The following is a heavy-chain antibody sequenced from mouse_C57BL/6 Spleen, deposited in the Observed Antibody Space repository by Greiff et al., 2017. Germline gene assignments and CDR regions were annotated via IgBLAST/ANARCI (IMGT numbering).Heavy chain of an antibody. D-gene: IGHD2-3*01. CDR1: GYTFTDYE. V-gene: IGHV1-15*01. J-gene: IGHJ3*01. CDR2: IDPETGGT. CDR3: NDGYYVAY. Sequence: QVTLKESGAELVRPGASVTLSCKASGYTFTDYEMHWVKQTPVHGLEWIGAIDPETGGTAYNQKFKGKAILTADKSSSTAYMELRSLTSEDSAVYYCNDGYYVAYWGQGTLVTVSA.